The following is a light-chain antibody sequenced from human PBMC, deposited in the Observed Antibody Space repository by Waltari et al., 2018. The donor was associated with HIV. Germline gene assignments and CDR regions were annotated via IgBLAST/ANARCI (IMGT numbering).Light chain of an antibody. J-gene: IGKJ2*01. Sequence: AIQMTKSPSSLSASIGDRVTITCRASQGIGKDLSWYQQKPGKAPNLLIYAASILQSGVSSRFSGAGSATDFTLTISNLQPEDFATYFCLHDYIFPYTFGPGTKLEI. CDR3: LHDYIFPYT. CDR2: AAS. V-gene: IGKV1-6*02. CDR1: QGIGKD.